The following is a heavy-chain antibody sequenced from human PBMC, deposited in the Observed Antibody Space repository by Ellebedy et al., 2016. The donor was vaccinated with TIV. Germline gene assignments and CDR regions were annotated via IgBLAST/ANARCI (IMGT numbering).Heavy chain of an antibody. D-gene: IGHD3-22*01. J-gene: IGHJ4*02. CDR3: AYEEGSSGY. V-gene: IGHV3-7*01. CDR1: GFPVRSYW. CDR2: IKEDGSEK. Sequence: GGSLRLSXATSGFPVRSYWMSWVRQAPGKGLEWVANIKEDGSEKYYVDSVKGRFTISRDNAKNSLYLQMNSLRAEDTAVYYCAYEEGSSGYWGQGTPVTVSS.